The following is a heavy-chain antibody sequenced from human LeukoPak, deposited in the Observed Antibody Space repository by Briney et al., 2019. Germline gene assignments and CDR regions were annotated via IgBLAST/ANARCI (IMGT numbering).Heavy chain of an antibody. CDR2: ISADNGKP. CDR1: GYTFTSYG. Sequence: ASVKVSCKASGYTFTSYGISWVRQAPGQGLEWMGWISADNGKPNYAQKLQGRATMTTDTYTSTAYMELRSLRSDDPAVYYCARDQPPTYYYDSSGYYYEDYWGQGTLATVSS. D-gene: IGHD3-22*01. J-gene: IGHJ4*02. V-gene: IGHV1-18*01. CDR3: ARDQPPTYYYDSSGYYYEDY.